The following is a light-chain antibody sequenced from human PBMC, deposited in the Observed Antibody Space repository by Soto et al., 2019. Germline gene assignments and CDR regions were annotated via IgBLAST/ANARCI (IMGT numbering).Light chain of an antibody. CDR2: YDS. Sequence: SYELTQPPSVSVAPGKTARITCGGNNIGSKSVHWYQQKPGQAPVLVIYYDSDRPSGIPERFSGSNSGNTATLTISRVEAWDEADYYCQVWDSSSDRDVVFGGGTKLTVL. CDR3: QVWDSSSDRDVV. V-gene: IGLV3-21*04. CDR1: NIGSKS. J-gene: IGLJ2*01.